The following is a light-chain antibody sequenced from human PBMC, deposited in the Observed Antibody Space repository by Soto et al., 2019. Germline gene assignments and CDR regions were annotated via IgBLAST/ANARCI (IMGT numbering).Light chain of an antibody. Sequence: QSVLTQPASVSGSPGQSITISCTGTSSDVGGYNYVSWYQQHPAKAPKVMIYDVSNRPSGVSNRFSGSKSGNTASLTISGLQAEDEADYYCSSYTSSSTYVFGTGTKVTVL. CDR3: SSYTSSSTYV. CDR2: DVS. CDR1: SSDVGGYNY. V-gene: IGLV2-14*03. J-gene: IGLJ1*01.